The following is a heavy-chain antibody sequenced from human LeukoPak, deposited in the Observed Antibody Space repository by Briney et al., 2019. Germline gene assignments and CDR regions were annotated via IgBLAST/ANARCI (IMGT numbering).Heavy chain of an antibody. CDR3: ARLTGGWLQYSFDY. V-gene: IGHV4-39*07. D-gene: IGHD5-24*01. CDR2: IYYSGST. Sequence: SETLSLTCTVSDDSISSSDYYWDWIRQPPGKGLEWIGSIYYSGSTNYNPSLKSRVTISVDTSKNQFSLKLSSVTAADTAVYYCARLTGGWLQYSFDYWGQGTLVTVSS. CDR1: DDSISSSDYY. J-gene: IGHJ4*02.